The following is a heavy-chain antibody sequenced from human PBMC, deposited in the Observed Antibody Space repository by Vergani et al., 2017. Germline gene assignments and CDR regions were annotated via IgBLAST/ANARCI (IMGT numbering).Heavy chain of an antibody. CDR3: ARQGPLTTSDY. Sequence: EVQLVESGGGLVKPGGSLRLSCAASGFTFSSSSMNWVRQAPGKGLEWVSSISSSSSYIYYADSVKGRFTISRDNAKNSLYLQMNSLRAEDTAVYYCARQGPLTTSDYWGQGTLVTVSS. V-gene: IGHV3-21*01. J-gene: IGHJ4*02. CDR1: GFTFSSSS. CDR2: ISSSSSYI. D-gene: IGHD4-17*01.